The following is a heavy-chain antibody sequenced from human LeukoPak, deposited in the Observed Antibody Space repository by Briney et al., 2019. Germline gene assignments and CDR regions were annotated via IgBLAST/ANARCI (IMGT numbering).Heavy chain of an antibody. CDR2: IWYDGSNK. J-gene: IGHJ4*02. Sequence: GGSLRLSCAASGFTFSSYGMHWVRQAPGKGLEWVAVIWYDGSNKYYADSVKGRFTISGDNSRNTLYLQMNSLRAEDTAVYYCARGGCSSTSCYASFDYWGQGTLVTVSS. CDR3: ARGGCSSTSCYASFDY. D-gene: IGHD2-2*01. CDR1: GFTFSSYG. V-gene: IGHV3-33*01.